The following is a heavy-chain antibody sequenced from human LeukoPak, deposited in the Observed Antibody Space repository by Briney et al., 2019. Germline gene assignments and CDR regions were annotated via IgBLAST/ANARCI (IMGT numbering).Heavy chain of an antibody. V-gene: IGHV3-30-3*01. CDR3: ARDPGEEICSSTSCYTIGPFDY. CDR1: GFTFSGYP. J-gene: IGHJ4*02. D-gene: IGHD2-2*02. CDR2: ISYDGSNK. Sequence: TGGSLRLSCAASGFTFSGYPIHWVRQAPGKGLEWVAVISYDGSNKYYADSVKGRFTISRDNSKNTLYLQMNSLRAEDTAVYYCARDPGEEICSSTSCYTIGPFDYWGQGTLVTVSS.